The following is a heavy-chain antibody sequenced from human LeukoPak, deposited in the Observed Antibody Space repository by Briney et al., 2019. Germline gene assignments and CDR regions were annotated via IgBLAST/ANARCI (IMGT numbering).Heavy chain of an antibody. J-gene: IGHJ4*02. CDR1: GFTFDDYG. Sequence: GGSLRLSCAASGFTFDDYGMSWVRQAPGKGLEWVANIRPDGSEKQYVDSMKGRFTISRDNAQNSVYLHMNSLTAEDTAVYYCARFSRSAQSYWGQGTLVTVSS. CDR2: IRPDGSEK. D-gene: IGHD2-15*01. V-gene: IGHV3-7*01. CDR3: ARFSRSAQSY.